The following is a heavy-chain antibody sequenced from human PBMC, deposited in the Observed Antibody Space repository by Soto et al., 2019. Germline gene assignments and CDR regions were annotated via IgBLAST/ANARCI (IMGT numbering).Heavy chain of an antibody. J-gene: IGHJ5*02. D-gene: IGHD3-22*01. CDR3: TADLPDNWFDP. V-gene: IGHV3-15*01. CDR2: IKSLTDGGAT. Sequence: GGVLRLSCATSRFSFSNAWMNWVRQAPGRGLEWVGRIKSLTDGGATDYAAPAKGRFTITRDDSKDTLYLHMNNLKTEDTAMYFCTADLPDNWFDPWGQGTLVTVSS. CDR1: RFSFSNAW.